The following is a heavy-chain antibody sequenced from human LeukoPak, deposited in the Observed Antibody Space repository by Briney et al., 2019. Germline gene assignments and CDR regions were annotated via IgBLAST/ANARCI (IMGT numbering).Heavy chain of an antibody. V-gene: IGHV3-74*01. CDR2: INSDGSTT. Sequence: TGGSLRLSCAASGFTFRSYSMHWVRQAPGKGLVWVSRINSDGSTTNYADSVKGRFTISRDNAKSTLYLQMNSLRGEDTAVYYCTRSDWFDPWGQGTLVTVSS. J-gene: IGHJ5*02. CDR3: TRSDWFDP. CDR1: GFTFRSYS.